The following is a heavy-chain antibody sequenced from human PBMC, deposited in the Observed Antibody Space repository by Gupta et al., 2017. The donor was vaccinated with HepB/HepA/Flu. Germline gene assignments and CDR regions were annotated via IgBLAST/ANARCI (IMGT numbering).Heavy chain of an antibody. CDR3: AKATRLLRFLEWLSYDY. CDR2: ISGSGGST. CDR1: GFTFRSYA. D-gene: IGHD3-3*01. Sequence: EVQLLESGGGLVQPGGSLRLSWSASGFTFRSYAMSWVRQAPGKGLEWVSAISGSGGSTYYADSVKGRFTISRDNSKNTLYLQMNSLRAEDTAVYYCAKATRLLRFLEWLSYDYWGQGTLVTVSS. J-gene: IGHJ4*02. V-gene: IGHV3-23*01.